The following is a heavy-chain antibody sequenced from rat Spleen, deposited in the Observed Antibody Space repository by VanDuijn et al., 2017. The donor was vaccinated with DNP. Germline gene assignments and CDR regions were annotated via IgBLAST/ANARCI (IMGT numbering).Heavy chain of an antibody. CDR3: AGQGANLPFDY. Sequence: EVQLVESGGGLVQPGRSLKISCTASGFTFSNYYMAWVRQAPKKGLEWVATIFTSGNRAFYPDSVEGRFTISRDNAKSRLYLQMNSLKSEDTATYYCAGQGANLPFDYWGQGVMVTVSS. D-gene: IGHD5-1*01. CDR1: GFTFSNYY. CDR2: IFTSGNRA. J-gene: IGHJ2*01. V-gene: IGHV5S10*01.